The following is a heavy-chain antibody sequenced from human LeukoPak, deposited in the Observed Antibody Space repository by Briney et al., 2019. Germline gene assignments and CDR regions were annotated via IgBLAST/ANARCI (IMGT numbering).Heavy chain of an antibody. CDR1: GFTFSSYW. V-gene: IGHV3-7*01. J-gene: IGHJ5*02. CDR2: IKQDGSGK. D-gene: IGHD2-2*01. Sequence: GGSLRLSCAASGFTFSSYWMSWVRQAPGKGLEWVANIKQDGSGKYYVDSVKGRFTISRDNAKNSLYLQMNSLRAEDTAVYYCARDACSSISCYHNWFDPWGQGTLVTVSS. CDR3: ARDACSSISCYHNWFDP.